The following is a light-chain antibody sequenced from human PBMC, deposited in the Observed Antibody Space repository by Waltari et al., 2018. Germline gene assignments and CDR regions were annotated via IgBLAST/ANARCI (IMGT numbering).Light chain of an antibody. J-gene: IGKJ4*01. V-gene: IGKV1-5*03. CDR2: KAS. Sequence: DIQMTQSPSTLSASVGDRVTITCLASESISTWLALYQQKPGKAPNLLIYKASTLQSGVPSRFSGSGSGTEFTLTISSLQPDDFATYYCQQSDRYSLTFGGGTKVELK. CDR3: QQSDRYSLT. CDR1: ESISTW.